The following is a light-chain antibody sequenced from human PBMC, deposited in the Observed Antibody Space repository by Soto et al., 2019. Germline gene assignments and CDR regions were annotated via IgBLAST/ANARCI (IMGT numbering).Light chain of an antibody. Sequence: IHLTQSPSSLSASIGDRVSITCRASQGISSLLAWYQQKPGKAPKLLIYKASSLQSGVPSRFSGSGSGTEFTLTISSLQPDDFATYYCQQYNSFPWTFGQGTKVDIK. CDR3: QQYNSFPWT. J-gene: IGKJ1*01. CDR2: KAS. CDR1: QGISSL. V-gene: IGKV1-5*03.